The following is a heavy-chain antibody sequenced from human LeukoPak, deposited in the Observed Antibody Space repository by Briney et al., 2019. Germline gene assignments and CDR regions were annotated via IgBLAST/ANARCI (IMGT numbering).Heavy chain of an antibody. J-gene: IGHJ4*02. CDR3: ARDHPHIVVVVAR. V-gene: IGHV3-7*01. D-gene: IGHD2-15*01. CDR1: GFTFSSYW. Sequence: GGSLRLSCAASGFTFSSYWMSWVRQAPGKGLEWVANIKQDGSEKYYVDSVKGRFTISRDNAKNSLYLQMNSLRAEDTAVYYCARDHPHIVVVVARWGQGTLVTVSS. CDR2: IKQDGSEK.